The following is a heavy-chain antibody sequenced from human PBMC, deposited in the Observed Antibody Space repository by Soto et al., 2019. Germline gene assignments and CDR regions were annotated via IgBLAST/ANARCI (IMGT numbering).Heavy chain of an antibody. D-gene: IGHD2-21*02. V-gene: IGHV3-33*01. Sequence: QVQLVESGGGVVQPGRSLRLSCAASGFTFSSYGMHWVRQAPGKGLEWVAVIWYDGSNKYYADSVKGRFTISRDNSKNTLYLQMNSLRAEDTAVYYCARDHGDTRSYYYYMDVCGKGTTVTVSS. CDR1: GFTFSSYG. CDR3: ARDHGDTRSYYYYMDV. CDR2: IWYDGSNK. J-gene: IGHJ6*03.